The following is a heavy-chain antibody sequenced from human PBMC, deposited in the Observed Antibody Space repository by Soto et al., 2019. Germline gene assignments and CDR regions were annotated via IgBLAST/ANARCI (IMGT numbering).Heavy chain of an antibody. J-gene: IGHJ6*03. Sequence: PSETLSLTCAVYGGSFSGYYWSWIRQPPGKGLEWIGEINHSGSTNYNPSLKSRVTISVDTSKNQFSLKLSSVTAADTAVYCCARGSGCLRGSTSCNSYYYYMDVWGKGTTVTVSS. CDR1: GGSFSGYY. V-gene: IGHV4-34*01. D-gene: IGHD2-2*01. CDR3: ARGSGCLRGSTSCNSYYYYMDV. CDR2: INHSGST.